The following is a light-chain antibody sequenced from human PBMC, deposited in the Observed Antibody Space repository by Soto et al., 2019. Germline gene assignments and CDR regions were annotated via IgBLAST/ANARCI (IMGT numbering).Light chain of an antibody. J-gene: IGLJ1*01. Sequence: QSVLTQPPSMSGSPGQSVTISCTGTSSDVGAFNYVSWYQHHPGKVPKFLIYEVNKRPSGVPDRFSGSKSGNTASLTVSGLQPEDEAEYFSRSFLDGSSYVFGTGTKVTV. V-gene: IGLV2-8*01. CDR2: EVN. CDR1: SSDVGAFNY. CDR3: RSFLDGSSYV.